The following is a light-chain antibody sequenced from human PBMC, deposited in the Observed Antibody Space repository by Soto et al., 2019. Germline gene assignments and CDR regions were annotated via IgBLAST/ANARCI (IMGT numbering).Light chain of an antibody. CDR3: SSYTSSSTLDV. CDR1: SSDVGGYNY. CDR2: DVS. V-gene: IGLV2-14*01. J-gene: IGLJ1*01. Sequence: QSVLTQPASVSGSPGQSITISCTGTSSDVGGYNYVSWYQQHPGKAPKLMIYDVSNRPSGVSNRFSRSKSGNTASLTISGLQAEDEAYYYCSSYTSSSTLDVFGTGTKVTVL.